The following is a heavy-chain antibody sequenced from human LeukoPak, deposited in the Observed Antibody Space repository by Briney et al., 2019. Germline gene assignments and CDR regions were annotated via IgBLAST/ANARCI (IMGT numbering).Heavy chain of an antibody. J-gene: IGHJ6*02. V-gene: IGHV4-59*01. CDR1: GGSISGAH. CDR2: IYYSGST. D-gene: IGHD5-12*01. Sequence: PKTLSLTCSVSGGSISGAHWSWIRQAPGKGLEWIGYIYYSGSTDYNPSLESRVTISIDTSKNHFSLNLTAVTAADTAIYYCARTGSGRDYYGMDVWGQGTSVTVSS. CDR3: ARTGSGRDYYGMDV.